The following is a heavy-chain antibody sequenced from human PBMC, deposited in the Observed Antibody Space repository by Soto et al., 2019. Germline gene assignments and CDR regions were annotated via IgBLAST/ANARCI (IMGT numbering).Heavy chain of an antibody. CDR3: ARLHCTDGVCPRGWHYFDY. Sequence: KPSETLSLTCTVSGGSISTSGYYWGWIRQPPGKGLEWIGGIYYSGSIYYSPSLRGRVIISVDAAKSQFSLSLSSVTAADTAVYYCARLHCTDGVCPRGWHYFDYWGQGALVTVSS. CDR2: IYYSGSI. J-gene: IGHJ4*02. D-gene: IGHD2-8*01. CDR1: GGSISTSGYY. V-gene: IGHV4-39*01.